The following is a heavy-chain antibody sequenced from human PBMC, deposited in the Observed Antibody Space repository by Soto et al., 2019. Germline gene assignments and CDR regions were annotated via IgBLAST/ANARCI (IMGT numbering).Heavy chain of an antibody. Sequence: GESLKISCKGSGYSFTSYWIGWVRQVPGKGLEWMGSIYPGDSDTRYSPSFHGQVTISADKSISTAYLQWSSLKASDTAMYYCARPTGRRGGEAYWYFDLWGRGTLVTVSS. CDR1: GYSFTSYW. D-gene: IGHD2-21*01. V-gene: IGHV5-51*01. J-gene: IGHJ2*01. CDR3: ARPTGRRGGEAYWYFDL. CDR2: IYPGDSDT.